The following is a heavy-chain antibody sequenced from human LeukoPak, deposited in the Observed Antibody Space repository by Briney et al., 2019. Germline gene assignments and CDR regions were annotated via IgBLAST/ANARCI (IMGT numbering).Heavy chain of an antibody. J-gene: IGHJ6*02. CDR2: ISSSSSYI. V-gene: IGHV3-21*01. CDR3: ARRRAYSSSPLPYGMDV. CDR1: GFTFSSYS. D-gene: IGHD6-13*01. Sequence: TGGSLRLSCAASGFTFSSYSMNWVRQAPGKGLEWVSSISSSSSYIYYADSVKGRFTISRDNAKNSLYLQMNSLRAEDTAVYYCARRRAYSSSPLPYGMDVWGQGTTVTVSS.